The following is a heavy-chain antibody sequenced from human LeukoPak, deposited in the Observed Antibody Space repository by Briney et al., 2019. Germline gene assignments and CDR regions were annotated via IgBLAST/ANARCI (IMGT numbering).Heavy chain of an antibody. V-gene: IGHV1-46*01. D-gene: IGHD3-22*01. CDR2: INPSGGST. J-gene: IGHJ4*02. CDR3: ARVGGYYDSSGYSDY. Sequence: ASVKLSCKASGYTFTSYYMHWVRQAPGQGLEWMGIINPSGGSTSYAQKFQGRVTMTRDTSTSTVYMELSSLRSEDTAVYYCARVGGYYDSSGYSDYWGQGTPVTFSS. CDR1: GYTFTSYY.